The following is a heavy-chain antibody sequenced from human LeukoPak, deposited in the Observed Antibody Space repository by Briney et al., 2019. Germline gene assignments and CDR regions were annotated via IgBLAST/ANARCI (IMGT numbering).Heavy chain of an antibody. CDR1: GYTFTSSY. Sequence: ASVKVSCKASGYTFTSSYINWVRQAPGQRLEWMGWISAYNGRTNYAQKFQGRVTMTTDSSTSTAYMDLTSLRSDDKAVYYCARGGTYYPCIDYWGQGTLVTVSS. J-gene: IGHJ4*02. CDR3: ARGGTYYPCIDY. D-gene: IGHD1-26*01. V-gene: IGHV1-18*01. CDR2: ISAYNGRT.